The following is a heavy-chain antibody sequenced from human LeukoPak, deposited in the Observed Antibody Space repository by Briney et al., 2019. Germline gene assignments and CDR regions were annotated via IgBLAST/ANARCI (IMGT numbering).Heavy chain of an antibody. V-gene: IGHV1-46*01. CDR1: GYTFTSYY. CDR3: ATSRASSGSFYVDY. J-gene: IGHJ4*02. D-gene: IGHD1-26*01. Sequence: ASVKVSCKASGYTFTSYYMHWVRQAPGQGLEWVGIINPSGDPTTYAQKFQGRVTMTTDTSTSTAYMELRSLRSDDTAVYYCATSRASSGSFYVDYWGQGTLVTVSS. CDR2: INPSGDPT.